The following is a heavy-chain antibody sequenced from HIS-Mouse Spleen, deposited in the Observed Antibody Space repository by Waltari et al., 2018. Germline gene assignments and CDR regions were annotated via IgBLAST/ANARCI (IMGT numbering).Heavy chain of an antibody. Sequence: EVQLVESGGGLVKPGGSLRLSGAACGFTVSSHSMHWVRQAPGKGLEWVSSISSSSSYIYYADSVKGRFTISRDNAKNSLYLQMNSLRAEDTAVYYCARKSRGAFDYWGQGTLVTVSS. J-gene: IGHJ4*02. D-gene: IGHD3-16*01. CDR3: ARKSRGAFDY. CDR1: GFTVSSHS. V-gene: IGHV3-21*01. CDR2: ISSSSSYI.